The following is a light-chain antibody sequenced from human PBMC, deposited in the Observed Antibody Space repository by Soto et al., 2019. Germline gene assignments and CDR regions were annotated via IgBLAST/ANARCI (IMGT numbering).Light chain of an antibody. CDR2: AAS. CDR1: QGIGSY. CDR3: QQISTYPST. Sequence: IQLTQSPSSLSASVGDRVTITCRASQGIGSYLAWYQQKPGEAPKLLIFAASTLQSGVPSRFSGSGSGTDFTLTISSLQAEDFATYYCQQISTYPSTVGGGTKVDIK. V-gene: IGKV1-9*01. J-gene: IGKJ4*01.